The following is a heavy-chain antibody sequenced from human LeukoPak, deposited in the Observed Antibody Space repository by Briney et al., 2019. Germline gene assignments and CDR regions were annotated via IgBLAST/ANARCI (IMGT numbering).Heavy chain of an antibody. CDR1: EYSFSIYW. CDR3: ARRMYRHYQGFDH. D-gene: IGHD3-16*02. V-gene: IGHV5-51*01. Sequence: PGESLKISCKGSEYSFSIYWIAWVRQMPGKGLEYMGIIYPEDSDPRYTPSFQGQLTLSADQPISTAYLECSSLQASDTAMCYCARRMYRHYQGFDHWGQGPLVTVPS. J-gene: IGHJ4*02. CDR2: IYPEDSDP.